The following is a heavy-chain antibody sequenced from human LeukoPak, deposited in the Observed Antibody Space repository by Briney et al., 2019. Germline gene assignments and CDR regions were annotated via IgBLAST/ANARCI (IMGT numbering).Heavy chain of an antibody. D-gene: IGHD1-26*01. Sequence: ASVKVSCKAPGYTFTGYYMHWVRQAPGQGLEWMGWINPNSGGTNYAQKFQGRVTMTRDTSISTAYMELSRLRSDDTAEYYCARAPGVGATTSTGDYWGQGTLVTVSS. V-gene: IGHV1-2*02. CDR1: GYTFTGYY. CDR3: ARAPGVGATTSTGDY. J-gene: IGHJ4*02. CDR2: INPNSGGT.